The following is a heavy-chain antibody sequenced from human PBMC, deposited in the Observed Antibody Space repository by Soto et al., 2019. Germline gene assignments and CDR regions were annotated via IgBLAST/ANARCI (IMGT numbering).Heavy chain of an antibody. CDR2: ISGSGGST. D-gene: IGHD6-13*01. V-gene: IGHV3-23*01. CDR3: AKELPGIAEIYDAFDI. J-gene: IGHJ3*02. CDR1: GFTFSSYA. Sequence: GGSLRLSCAASGFTFSSYAMSWVRQAPGKGLEWVSAISGSGGSTYYADSVKGRFTISRDNSKNTLYLQMNSLRAEDTAVYYCAKELPGIAEIYDAFDIWGQGTMVTVSS.